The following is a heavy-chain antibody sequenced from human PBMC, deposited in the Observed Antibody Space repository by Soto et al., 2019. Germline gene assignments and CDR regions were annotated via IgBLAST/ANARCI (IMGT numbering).Heavy chain of an antibody. V-gene: IGHV3-30-3*01. Sequence: PGGSLRLSCAASGFTFSSYAMHWVRQAPGKGLEWVAVISYDGSNKYYADSVKGRFTISRDNSKNTLYLQMNSLRAEDTAVYYCARVLNYALLNYYYYGMDVWGQGTTVTVSS. CDR3: ARVLNYALLNYYYYGMDV. CDR1: GFTFSSYA. D-gene: IGHD3-3*02. CDR2: ISYDGSNK. J-gene: IGHJ6*02.